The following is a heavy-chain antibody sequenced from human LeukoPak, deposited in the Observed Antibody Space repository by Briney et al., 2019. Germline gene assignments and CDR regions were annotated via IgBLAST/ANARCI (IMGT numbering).Heavy chain of an antibody. CDR1: GGSFSGYY. Sequence: PSETLSLTCAVYGGSFSGYYWSWIRQPPGKGLEWIGEINHSGSTNYNPSLKSRVTISVDTSKNQFSLKLSSVTAADTAVYYCARDSVLRYFSGPLGYHRPYGMDVWGQGTTVTVSS. J-gene: IGHJ6*02. D-gene: IGHD3-9*01. CDR2: INHSGST. CDR3: ARDSVLRYFSGPLGYHRPYGMDV. V-gene: IGHV4-34*01.